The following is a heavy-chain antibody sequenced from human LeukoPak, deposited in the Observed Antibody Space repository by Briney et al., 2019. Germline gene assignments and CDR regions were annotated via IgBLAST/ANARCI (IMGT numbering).Heavy chain of an antibody. CDR3: VRDLGGRSGH. Sequence: GGSLRLSCAASGFTVSNNYMSWVRQIPGKGLEWLSVIYASGSSYYADSVKGRSTIFRDNAKNTLYLQMNSLRAEDTAVYYCVRDLGGRSGHWGQGTLVTVSS. CDR2: IYASGSS. J-gene: IGHJ4*02. D-gene: IGHD1-26*01. V-gene: IGHV3-53*01. CDR1: GFTVSNNY.